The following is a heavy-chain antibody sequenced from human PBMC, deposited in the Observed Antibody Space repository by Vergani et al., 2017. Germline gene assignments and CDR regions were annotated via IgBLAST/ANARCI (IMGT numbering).Heavy chain of an antibody. CDR1: GYTFTGYY. J-gene: IGHJ6*02. D-gene: IGHD3-22*01. CDR2: INPNSGGT. CDR3: ARDDSSPYYGMDV. Sequence: QVQLVQSGAEVKKPGASVKVSCKASGYTFTGYYMHWVRQAPGQGLEWMGWINPNSGGTNYAQKFQGRVTMTRDTSTSTVYMELSSLRSEDTAVYYCARDDSSPYYGMDVWGQGTTVTVSS. V-gene: IGHV1-2*02.